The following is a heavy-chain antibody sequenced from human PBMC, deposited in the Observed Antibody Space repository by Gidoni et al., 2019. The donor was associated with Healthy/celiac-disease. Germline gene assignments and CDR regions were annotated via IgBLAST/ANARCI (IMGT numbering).Heavy chain of an antibody. Sequence: QVQLVQSGAEVKKPGASVKVSCKVSGYTLTELSMHWVRQAPGKGLEWMGGFDPEDGEAIYEQKFQGRVTMTEDTSTDTAYMELSSLRSEDTAVYYCATAWGEWFGELLYYYYGMDVWGQGTTVTVSS. V-gene: IGHV1-24*01. D-gene: IGHD3-10*01. CDR2: FDPEDGEA. CDR3: ATAWGEWFGELLYYYYGMDV. J-gene: IGHJ6*02. CDR1: GYTLTELS.